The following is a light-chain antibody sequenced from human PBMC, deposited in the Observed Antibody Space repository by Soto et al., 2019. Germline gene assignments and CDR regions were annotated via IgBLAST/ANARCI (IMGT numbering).Light chain of an antibody. V-gene: IGLV2-8*01. CDR1: SSDIGYYNY. Sequence: QSVLTQPPSASGSPGQSVTISCTGTSSDIGYYNYVSWYQQHPGKAPKLLIYEVTKRPSGVPDRFSGSKSGNTASLTVSGLQAEDEADYYCNSFAGVSTVFGTGTKLTVL. CDR2: EVT. CDR3: NSFAGVSTV. J-gene: IGLJ1*01.